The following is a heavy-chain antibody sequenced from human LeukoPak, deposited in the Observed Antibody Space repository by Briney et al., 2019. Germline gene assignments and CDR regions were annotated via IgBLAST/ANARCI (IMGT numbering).Heavy chain of an antibody. Sequence: PSETLSLTCTVSGDSIDSYYWGWIRQPPGKGLEWIGSINYSGSTYYNPSLNSRVTISVDTSKNQFSLKLSSVTAADTAVYYCARAVGPWDYDFWSGYYTGIRYYYYGMDVWGQGTTVTVSS. J-gene: IGHJ6*02. CDR1: GDSIDSYY. D-gene: IGHD3-3*01. CDR2: INYSGST. CDR3: ARAVGPWDYDFWSGYYTGIRYYYYGMDV. V-gene: IGHV4-39*07.